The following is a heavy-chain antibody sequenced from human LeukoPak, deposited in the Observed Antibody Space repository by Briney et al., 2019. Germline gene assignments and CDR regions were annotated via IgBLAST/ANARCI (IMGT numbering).Heavy chain of an antibody. J-gene: IGHJ6*03. V-gene: IGHV3-48*01. CDR2: ISSSSSTI. CDR3: ARDGRFGEYMDV. D-gene: IGHD3-10*01. CDR1: GFTFSSYS. Sequence: GGSLRLSCAASGFTFSSYSMNWVRQAPGKGLEWVSYISSSSSTIYYADSVKGRFTISRDNAKNSLYLQMNSLRAEDTAVYYYARDGRFGEYMDVWGKGTTVTVSS.